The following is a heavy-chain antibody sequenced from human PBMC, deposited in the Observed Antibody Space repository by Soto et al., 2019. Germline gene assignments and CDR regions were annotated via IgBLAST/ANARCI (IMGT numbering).Heavy chain of an antibody. CDR2: IYWDDDK. CDR1: GFSLSTSGVG. V-gene: IGHV2-5*02. J-gene: IGHJ5*02. CDR3: ARRPDNWFDP. Sequence: QITLKESGPTLVKPTQTLTLTCTFSGFSLSTSGVGVGWFRQPPGKALEWLALIYWDDDKRYSPSLKSRLTITKDTSKNQVVLTMTNMNPVHTATYYCARRPDNWFDPWGQGTLVTVSS.